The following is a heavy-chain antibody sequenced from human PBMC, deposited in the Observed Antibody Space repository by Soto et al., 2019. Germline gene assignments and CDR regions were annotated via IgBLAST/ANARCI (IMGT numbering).Heavy chain of an antibody. CDR3: SRDPLNTDLHFDY. D-gene: IGHD2-2*02. CDR1: STTFSRYN. V-gene: IGHV3-48*02. J-gene: IGHJ4*01. CDR2: ISSSSATI. Sequence: PVGSLRPPCAPPSTTFSRYNMNRIRQFPGKGMEWISYISSSSATIYYADSVRGRFTISRDNARKSLYPQMNSLRDEDRAVYYCSRDPLNTDLHFDYWGQGTLVTV.